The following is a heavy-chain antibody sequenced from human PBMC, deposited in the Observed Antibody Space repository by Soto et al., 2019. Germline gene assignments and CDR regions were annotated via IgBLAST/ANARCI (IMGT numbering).Heavy chain of an antibody. V-gene: IGHV3-15*07. J-gene: IGHJ4*02. CDR2: IKSKADGETT. CDR1: GFSFNNVW. D-gene: IGHD3-3*01. CDR3: NAYYELGSGHTPL. Sequence: EVQLVESGGGLVKPGGSLGLSCGASGFSFNNVWMHWVRQAPGRGLEWVGRIKSKADGETTDYAEPVKGRFTVSRDDSKITVYQQMNSLKTEDTAVYYCNAYYELGSGHTPLWGQGTLVTVSS.